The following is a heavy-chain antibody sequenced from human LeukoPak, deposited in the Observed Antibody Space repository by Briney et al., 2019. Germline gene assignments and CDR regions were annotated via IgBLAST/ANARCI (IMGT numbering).Heavy chain of an antibody. D-gene: IGHD3-16*01. Sequence: GGSLRLSCAASGFTVSSNYMSWVRQAPGKGLEWVSVIYSGGSTYYADSVKGRFTISRDNSKNTLYLQMNSLRAEDTAVYYCAKGGRFSRSWFDYWGQGTLVTVSS. CDR3: AKGGRFSRSWFDY. V-gene: IGHV3-53*05. CDR1: GFTVSSNY. J-gene: IGHJ5*01. CDR2: IYSGGST.